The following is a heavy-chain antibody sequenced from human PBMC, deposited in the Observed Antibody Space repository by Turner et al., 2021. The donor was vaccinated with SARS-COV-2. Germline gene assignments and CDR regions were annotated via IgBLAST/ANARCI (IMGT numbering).Heavy chain of an antibody. Sequence: EAQLVESGGVLDKPGGSLRVSYAASGFTFSSYGMNWVRQAPGKGLEWFSSISSSSSYIYYADSLKGRFTISRNNAKNSVYLQMNSLRAEDTAVYYGAREKPGFDSSGYYPDAFDIWGQGTMVTVSS. CDR1: GFTFSSYG. CDR2: ISSSSSYI. CDR3: AREKPGFDSSGYYPDAFDI. V-gene: IGHV3-21*06. J-gene: IGHJ3*02. D-gene: IGHD3-22*01.